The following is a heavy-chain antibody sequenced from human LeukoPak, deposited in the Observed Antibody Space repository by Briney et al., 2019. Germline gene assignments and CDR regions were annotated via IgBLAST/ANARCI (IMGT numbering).Heavy chain of an antibody. CDR2: ISGSGGSP. V-gene: IGHV3-23*01. CDR1: GFSFSSYA. CDR3: AKVTTTATRGLFDS. D-gene: IGHD1-1*01. J-gene: IGHJ4*02. Sequence: KPGGSLRLSCAASGFSFSSYAMSWVRQAPGKGLEWVSSISGSGGSPYYADSVKGRLTISRDNSKNTVYLQMNSLRAEDAAVYSCAKVTTTATRGLFDSWGQGTLVTVSS.